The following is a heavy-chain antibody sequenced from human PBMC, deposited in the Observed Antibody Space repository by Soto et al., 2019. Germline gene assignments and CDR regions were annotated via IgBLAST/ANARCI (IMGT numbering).Heavy chain of an antibody. Sequence: PSETLSLTCIVFGDSVSSGSYYWSWIRQPPGKGLEWIGNVYYTGSTIYNPSLRSRVTISVDTSKSQLSLKVTSVTAADTAVYYCAREQRSXVSPWFDHWGQGILVT. CDR1: GDSVSSGSYY. J-gene: IGHJ5*02. CDR3: AREQRSXVSPWFDH. V-gene: IGHV4-61*01. D-gene: IGHD3-16*02. CDR2: VYYTGST.